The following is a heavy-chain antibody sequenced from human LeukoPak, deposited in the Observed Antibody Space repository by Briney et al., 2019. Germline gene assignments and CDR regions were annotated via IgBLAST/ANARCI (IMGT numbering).Heavy chain of an antibody. CDR1: VYTFTVYY. J-gene: IGHJ4*02. V-gene: IGHV1-2*02. Sequence: GASVTASFTASVYTFTVYYMHWVRQAPGQGLEWMGWINPNSGGTNYAQRFQGRVTMNRDTSISTAYMELSRLRSDDTAVYYCALNDYGDGLGYWGQGTLVTVFS. CDR2: INPNSGGT. CDR3: ALNDYGDGLGY. D-gene: IGHD4-17*01.